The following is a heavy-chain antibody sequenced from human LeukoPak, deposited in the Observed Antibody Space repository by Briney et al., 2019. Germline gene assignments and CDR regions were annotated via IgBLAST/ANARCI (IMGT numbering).Heavy chain of an antibody. J-gene: IGHJ4*02. V-gene: IGHV4-59*01. CDR3: AICRFLEWLFIPYYFDY. Sequence: PSETLSLTCTVSGGSTSSYYWSWIRQPPGKVLEWIGYIYYSGSTTYNPYLKSRVTISVDTSKNQFSLKLSSVTAADTAVYYCAICRFLEWLFIPYYFDYWGQGTLVTVCS. D-gene: IGHD3-3*01. CDR1: GGSTSSYY. CDR2: IYYSGST.